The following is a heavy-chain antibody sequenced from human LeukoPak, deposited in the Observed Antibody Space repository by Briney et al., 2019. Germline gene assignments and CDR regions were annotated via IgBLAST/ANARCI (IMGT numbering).Heavy chain of an antibody. J-gene: IGHJ4*02. CDR2: ISDSVNM. D-gene: IGHD6-19*01. Sequence: SETLSLTGTVAGDSISRYCWSWIRQPPGTGLEWIAYISDSVNMNKNPALESRVSISGDTSKNQLSLILSSVTAADTAVYYCARIIAVAGTVYFDYWGQGTLVTVSS. CDR1: GDSISRYC. V-gene: IGHV4-59*01. CDR3: ARIIAVAGTVYFDY.